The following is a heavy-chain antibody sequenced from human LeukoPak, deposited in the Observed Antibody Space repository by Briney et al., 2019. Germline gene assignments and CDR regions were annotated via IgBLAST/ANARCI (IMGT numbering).Heavy chain of an antibody. Sequence: PGGSLRLSCASSGFTFSSYWMSWVRQAPGKGLEWVANINEDGSGKNYGDSVKGRFTISSDNAGKSLYLQMNSLRVEDTAVYYCARDVPAQKQEFDYWGQGTLVTVSS. CDR3: ARDVPAQKQEFDY. V-gene: IGHV3-7*01. J-gene: IGHJ4*02. CDR1: GFTFSSYW. CDR2: INEDGSGK. D-gene: IGHD3-10*02.